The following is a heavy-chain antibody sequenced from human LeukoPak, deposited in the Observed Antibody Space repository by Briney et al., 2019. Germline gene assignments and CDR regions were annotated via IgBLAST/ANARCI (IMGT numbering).Heavy chain of an antibody. CDR3: AKGPSSAWYYFDY. D-gene: IGHD6-19*01. V-gene: IGHV3-23*01. Sequence: GGSLRLSCAASGFTFSSYAMTWVRQAPGKGLEWVSAISGSGGSTYYADSVKGRFTISRDNSKNTLYLQMNSLRAEDTAVYYCAKGPSSAWYYFDYWGQGTLVTVSS. J-gene: IGHJ4*02. CDR2: ISGSGGST. CDR1: GFTFSSYA.